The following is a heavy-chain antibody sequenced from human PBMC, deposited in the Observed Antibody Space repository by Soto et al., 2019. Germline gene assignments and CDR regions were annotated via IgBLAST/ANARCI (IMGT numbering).Heavy chain of an antibody. D-gene: IGHD5-12*01. CDR2: IYYSGST. J-gene: IGHJ4*02. CDR1: GGSISSYY. Sequence: QVQLQESGPGLVKPSETLSLTCTVSGGSISSYYWSWIRQPPGKGLEWIGYIYYSGSTNYNPSLKSRVTISVDTSKNQFSLKLSSVTAADTAVYYCARGSNIVATRAFDYWGQGTLVTVSS. CDR3: ARGSNIVATRAFDY. V-gene: IGHV4-59*01.